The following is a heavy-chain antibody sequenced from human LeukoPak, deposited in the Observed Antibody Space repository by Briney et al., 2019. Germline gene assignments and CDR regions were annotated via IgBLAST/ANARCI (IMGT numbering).Heavy chain of an antibody. CDR1: GFPFSSYG. Sequence: GGSLRLSCAASGFPFSSYGMHWVRQAPGKGLEWVAVIWYDGSNKYYADSVKGRFTIYRDNSKNTLYLQMNSLRAEDTAVYYCAKDRRRYCSGGSCYSGALDYWGQGTLVTVSS. J-gene: IGHJ4*02. CDR2: IWYDGSNK. V-gene: IGHV3-33*06. CDR3: AKDRRRYCSGGSCYSGALDY. D-gene: IGHD2-15*01.